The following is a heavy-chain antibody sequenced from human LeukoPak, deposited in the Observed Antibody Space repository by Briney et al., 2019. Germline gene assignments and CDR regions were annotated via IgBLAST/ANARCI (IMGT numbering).Heavy chain of an antibody. CDR1: GYXFTSYW. D-gene: IGHD3-22*01. CDR3: ARLRDYDRYFDR. Sequence: GESLKISCKGSGYXFTSYWIGWVRQMPGKGLEWMGIIYPGDSDTTYSPSFRGQVTISADKSISTAYLQWSSLKASDTAMYYCARLRDYDRYFDRWGRGTLVTVSS. CDR2: IYPGDSDT. V-gene: IGHV5-51*01. J-gene: IGHJ2*01.